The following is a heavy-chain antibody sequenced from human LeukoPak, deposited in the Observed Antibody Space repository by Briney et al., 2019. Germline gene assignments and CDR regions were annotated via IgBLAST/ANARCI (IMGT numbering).Heavy chain of an antibody. CDR3: ARGGRGSAAVVAPRSFDI. CDR2: TYTRGNS. Sequence: GGSLRLSCAASGFDVSSHHMVWVRQAPGKGLEWVSVTYTRGNSYYTDSVKGRFIISRDTSKNTMDLQMNSQRPEDSALYFCARGGRGSAAVVAPRSFDIWGQGTMVAVSS. CDR1: GFDVSSHH. D-gene: IGHD3-22*01. J-gene: IGHJ3*02. V-gene: IGHV3-53*01.